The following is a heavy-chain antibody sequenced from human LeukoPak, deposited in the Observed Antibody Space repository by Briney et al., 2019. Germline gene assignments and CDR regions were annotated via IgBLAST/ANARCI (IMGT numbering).Heavy chain of an antibody. D-gene: IGHD3-16*01. V-gene: IGHV3-9*01. CDR1: GFTFDDYA. CDR3: AKGTTFDAFDM. Sequence: GRSLRLSCAASGFTFDDYAMHWVWQAPGKGLEWVSRISWNTGNIDYADSVKGRFTISRDNAENSLYLQMNSLRAEDTALYYCAKGTTFDAFDMWGQGTMVTVSS. CDR2: ISWNTGNI. J-gene: IGHJ3*02.